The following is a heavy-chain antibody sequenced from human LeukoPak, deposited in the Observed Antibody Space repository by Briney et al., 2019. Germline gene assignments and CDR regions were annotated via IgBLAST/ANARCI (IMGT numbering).Heavy chain of an antibody. CDR2: INPKSGVT. Sequence: ASVKVSCKASAYTLSGYYMHWVRQAPGQGLEWMGWINPKSGVTNYAQKFQGRVTMTWDTSINTTFMELSRLRSDDTAVYYCARRMAVAGSPVYYFDYWGQGTLVTVSS. CDR1: AYTLSGYY. V-gene: IGHV1-2*02. D-gene: IGHD6-19*01. J-gene: IGHJ4*02. CDR3: ARRMAVAGSPVYYFDY.